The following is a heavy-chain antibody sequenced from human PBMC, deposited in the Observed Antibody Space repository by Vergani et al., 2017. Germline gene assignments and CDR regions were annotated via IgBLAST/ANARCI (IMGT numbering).Heavy chain of an antibody. V-gene: IGHV1-69*18. CDR3: ARDPDSGSKGNY. CDR1: GYTFTAYY. D-gene: IGHD1-26*01. J-gene: IGHJ4*02. Sequence: QVQLVQSGAEVGKPGASVKISCKASGYTFTAYYIHWVRQAPEQGLEWVGRIIPIFGTANYAQKFQGRVTITADESTSTAYMELSSLRSEDTAVYYCARDPDSGSKGNYWGQGTLVTVSS. CDR2: IIPIFGTA.